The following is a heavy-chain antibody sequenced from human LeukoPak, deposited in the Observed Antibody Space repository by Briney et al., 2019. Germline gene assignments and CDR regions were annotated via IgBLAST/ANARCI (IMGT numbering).Heavy chain of an antibody. CDR1: GYTFTSYY. J-gene: IGHJ4*02. D-gene: IGHD6-13*01. V-gene: IGHV1-46*01. CDR3: ARYLGIAAAGGDY. Sequence: ASVKVSCKASGYTFTSYYTHWVRQAPGQGLEWMGIINPSGGSTSYAQKFQGRVTTTRDTSTSTVYMELSSLRSEDTAVYYCARYLGIAAAGGDYWGQGTPVTVSS. CDR2: INPSGGST.